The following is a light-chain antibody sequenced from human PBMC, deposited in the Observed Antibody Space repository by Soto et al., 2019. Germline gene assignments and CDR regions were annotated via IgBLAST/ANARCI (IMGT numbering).Light chain of an antibody. CDR2: KAS. Sequence: DIQMTQSPSTLSGSVGDRVTITCRASQTISSWLAWYQQKPGKAPKLLIYKASTLQSGVPSRFSGSGSGTDFTLTISCLQSEDFATYYCQQYYSYQWTFGQGTKVDIK. J-gene: IGKJ1*01. V-gene: IGKV1-5*03. CDR1: QTISSW. CDR3: QQYYSYQWT.